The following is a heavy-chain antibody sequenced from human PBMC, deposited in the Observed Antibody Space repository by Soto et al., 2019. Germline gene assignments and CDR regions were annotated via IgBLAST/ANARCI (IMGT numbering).Heavy chain of an antibody. D-gene: IGHD6-19*01. CDR3: ARDPPYDSSGWYGGLDY. Sequence: GGSLRLSCAASGFTFSSYGMHWVRQAPGKGLEWVAVIWYDGSNKYYADSVKGRFTISRDNSKNTLYLQMNSLRAEDTAVYYCARDPPYDSSGWYGGLDYWGQGTLVTVSS. CDR1: GFTFSSYG. J-gene: IGHJ4*02. V-gene: IGHV3-33*01. CDR2: IWYDGSNK.